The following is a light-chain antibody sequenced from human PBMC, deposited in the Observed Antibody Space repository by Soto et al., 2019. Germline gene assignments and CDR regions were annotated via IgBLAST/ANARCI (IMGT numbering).Light chain of an antibody. V-gene: IGLV2-11*01. CDR3: CSYAGSYTDV. Sequence: QSVLPQPRSVSGSPGQSVTVSCTGTGSDVGGYDYVSWYQQHPGKAPNLMIYDVTKRPSGVPRRFSGSKSGNTAYLTISGLQADDEADYYCCSYAGSYTDVFGIGTKVTVL. J-gene: IGLJ1*01. CDR2: DVT. CDR1: GSDVGGYDY.